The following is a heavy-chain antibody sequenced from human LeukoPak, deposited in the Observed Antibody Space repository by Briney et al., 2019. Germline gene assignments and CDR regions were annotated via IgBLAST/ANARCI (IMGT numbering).Heavy chain of an antibody. Sequence: GGSLRLSCAASGFTFSSHSMNWVRQAPGKGLEWVSYISSSSSTIYYADSVKGRFTISRDNAKNSLYLQMNSLRAEDTAVYYCAKDPRRVARNPLGDDYWGQGTLVTVSS. CDR1: GFTFSSHS. CDR3: AKDPRRVARNPLGDDY. D-gene: IGHD3-16*01. CDR2: ISSSSSTI. J-gene: IGHJ4*02. V-gene: IGHV3-48*01.